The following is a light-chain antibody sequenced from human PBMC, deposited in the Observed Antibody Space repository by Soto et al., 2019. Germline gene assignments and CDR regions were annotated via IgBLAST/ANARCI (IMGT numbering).Light chain of an antibody. CDR3: QQFNNLPWT. CDR2: DAS. J-gene: IGKJ1*01. V-gene: IGKV1-33*01. CDR1: QDISHY. Sequence: DIQMTQSPSSLSASVGDRVTITCQASQDISHYLNWYQQKPGKAHKLLIYDASNLERGVPSKFNGSGSGTDFIFTISSLQPEDIATYYCQQFNNLPWTFGQGTKVEIE.